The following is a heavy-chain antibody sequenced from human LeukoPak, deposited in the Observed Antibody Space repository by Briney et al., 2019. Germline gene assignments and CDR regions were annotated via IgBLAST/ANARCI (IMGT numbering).Heavy chain of an antibody. Sequence: SVQDSLKSSLYTLTGHYMHGVRQAGGQGRAGMGWINPNSGGKSYAQKFRGRATKTMQRHISADYMELSRLRCDDTAVYYCAREPGSGYSFLYYFDYWGQGTLVTVSS. CDR3: AREPGSGYSFLYYFDY. CDR1: LYTLTGHY. D-gene: IGHD5-18*01. V-gene: IGHV1-2*02. CDR2: INPNSGGK. J-gene: IGHJ4*02.